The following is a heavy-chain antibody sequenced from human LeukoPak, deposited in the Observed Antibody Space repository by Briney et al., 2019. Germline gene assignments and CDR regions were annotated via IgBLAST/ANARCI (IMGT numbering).Heavy chain of an antibody. CDR1: GFTLRNYW. CDR3: ARTSGSYYDY. Sequence: GGSLRLSCAASGFTLRNYWMNWVRQAPGKGLEWVSSISSSSSYKYYADSVKGRFTISRDNAKNSLYLQMNSLRAEDTAVYYCARTSGSYYDYWGQGTLVTVSS. CDR2: ISSSSSYK. J-gene: IGHJ4*02. D-gene: IGHD1-26*01. V-gene: IGHV3-21*01.